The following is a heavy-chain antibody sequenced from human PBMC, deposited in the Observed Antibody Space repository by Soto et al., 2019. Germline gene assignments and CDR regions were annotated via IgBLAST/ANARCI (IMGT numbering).Heavy chain of an antibody. J-gene: IGHJ4*02. CDR3: GGGGPHLDF. CDR2: IKQDGSET. CDR1: GGTFTSYW. Sequence: PGGSLRLSCAASGGTFTSYWMSWARQAPGKGLEWVANIKQDGSETNYVDSVKGRFTISRDNAKNSLYLQMNNLRAEDTAVYYWGGGGPHLDFWGQGTLVTVSS. V-gene: IGHV3-7*05.